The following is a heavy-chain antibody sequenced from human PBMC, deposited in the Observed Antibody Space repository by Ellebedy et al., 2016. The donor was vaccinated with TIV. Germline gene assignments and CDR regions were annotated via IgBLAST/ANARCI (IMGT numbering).Heavy chain of an antibody. J-gene: IGHJ4*02. CDR1: GFTFDSYA. Sequence: PGGSLRLSCVASGFTFDSYAMHWVRQAPGKGLEWMAVISHDGSSQYYADSVKGRFTVSRDNSMTTVYLEMNSLRAEDTALYYCARDLDKSSGWYGGAAYWGQGTQVTVSS. D-gene: IGHD6-19*01. CDR3: ARDLDKSSGWYGGAAY. V-gene: IGHV3-30-3*01. CDR2: ISHDGSSQ.